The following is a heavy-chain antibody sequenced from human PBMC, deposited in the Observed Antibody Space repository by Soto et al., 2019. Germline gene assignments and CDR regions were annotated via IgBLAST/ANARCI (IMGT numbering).Heavy chain of an antibody. D-gene: IGHD6-13*01. V-gene: IGHV1-69*02. CDR1: GGTFSSYT. CDR3: AGTPPSFIAAAPHWFDP. J-gene: IGHJ5*02. Sequence: GASVKVSCKASGGTFSSYTISWVRQAPGQGLGWMGRIIPILGIANYAQKFQGRVTITADKSTSTAYMELSSLRSEDTAVYYCAGTPPSFIAAAPHWFDPWGQGTLVTVSS. CDR2: IIPILGIA.